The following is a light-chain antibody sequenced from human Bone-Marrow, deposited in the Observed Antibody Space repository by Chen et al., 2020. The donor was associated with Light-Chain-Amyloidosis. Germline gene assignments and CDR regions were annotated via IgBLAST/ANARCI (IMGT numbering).Light chain of an antibody. Sequence: SYELTQPPSVSVSPGQTARITCSGDDLPTKYAYWYPSKPGQAPVLVIHRDTERPAGISERFSGSSSGTTATLTISGVQAEDEADYHCQSADSSGTYEEIFGGGTKLTVL. CDR1: DLPTKY. CDR3: QSADSSGTYEEI. V-gene: IGLV3-25*03. J-gene: IGLJ2*01. CDR2: RDT.